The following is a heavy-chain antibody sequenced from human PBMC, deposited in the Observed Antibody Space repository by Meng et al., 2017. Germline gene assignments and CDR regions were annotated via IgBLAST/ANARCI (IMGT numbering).Heavy chain of an antibody. CDR1: GFISISYA. Sequence: VGSGRGVVPTGTALPLPCAALGFISISYAMPLDRQAPGKGPEGVACITKDGSRNSYPGSVRGRITLSRDNSKNTLYLEMNSLRSEDTALYYCARDFDYWGQGTLVTVSS. V-gene: IGHV3-30*16. J-gene: IGHJ4*02. CDR3: ARDFDY. CDR2: ITKDGSRN.